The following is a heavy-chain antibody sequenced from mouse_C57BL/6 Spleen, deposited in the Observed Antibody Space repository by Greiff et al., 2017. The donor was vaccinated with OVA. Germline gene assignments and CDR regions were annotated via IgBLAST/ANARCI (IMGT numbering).Heavy chain of an antibody. CDR3: DRDYGSSFSWFAY. D-gene: IGHD1-1*01. CDR1: GYTFTSYW. Sequence: QVQLQQPGAELVRPGSSVKLSCKASGYTFTSYWMHWVKQRPIQGLEWIGNIDPSDSDTHYNQKFKDKATLTVDKSSSTAYMQLSSLTSEDSAVYYGDRDYGSSFSWFAYWGQGTLVTVSA. J-gene: IGHJ3*01. CDR2: IDPSDSDT. V-gene: IGHV1-52*01.